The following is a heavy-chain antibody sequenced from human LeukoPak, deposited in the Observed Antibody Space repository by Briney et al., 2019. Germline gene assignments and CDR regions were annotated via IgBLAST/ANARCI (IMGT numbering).Heavy chain of an antibody. J-gene: IGHJ6*03. CDR1: GGSISSGSYY. CDR3: ARDQGDYGDYVLYYYYYYMDV. V-gene: IGHV4-61*02. CDR2: IYTSGST. Sequence: SETLSLTCTVSGGSISSGSYYWSWIRQPAGKGLEWIGRIYTSGSTNYNPSLKSRVTMSVDTSKNQFSLKLSSVTAADTAVYYCARDQGDYGDYVLYYYYYYMDVWGKGTTVTVSS. D-gene: IGHD4-17*01.